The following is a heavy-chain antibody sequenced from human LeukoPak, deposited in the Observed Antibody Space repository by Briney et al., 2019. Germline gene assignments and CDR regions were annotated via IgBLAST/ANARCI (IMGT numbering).Heavy chain of an antibody. CDR3: ARGASGHSSNWNFPYYYYMDV. D-gene: IGHD1-1*01. CDR1: GFTFSSYW. Sequence: PGGSLRLSCAASGFTFSSYWMSWVRQAPGKGLEWVANIKQDGSEKYYVDSVKGRFTISRDNAKNSLYLQMNSLRDDDTAMYYCARGASGHSSNWNFPYYYYMDVWGKGTTVTISS. V-gene: IGHV3-7*01. CDR2: IKQDGSEK. J-gene: IGHJ6*03.